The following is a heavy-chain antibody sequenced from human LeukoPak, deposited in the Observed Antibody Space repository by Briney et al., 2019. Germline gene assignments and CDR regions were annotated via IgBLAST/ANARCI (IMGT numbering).Heavy chain of an antibody. CDR2: IRYDGSNK. Sequence: GGSLRLSCAASGFTFSSYGMHWVRQAPGKGLEWVAFIRYDGSNKYYADSVKGRFTISRDNSKNTLYLQMNSLRAEDTAVYYCARGPAYCSGGSCYPYNFDYWGQGTLVTVSS. J-gene: IGHJ4*02. V-gene: IGHV3-30*02. CDR1: GFTFSSYG. D-gene: IGHD2-15*01. CDR3: ARGPAYCSGGSCYPYNFDY.